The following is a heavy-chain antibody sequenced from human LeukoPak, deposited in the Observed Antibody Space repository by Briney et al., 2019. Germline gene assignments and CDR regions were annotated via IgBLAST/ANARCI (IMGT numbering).Heavy chain of an antibody. D-gene: IGHD1-26*01. Sequence: GGSLRLSCAASGFTFSSYSMNWVRQAPGKGLEWVAFIRFDGTNKFYADSVKGRFTISRDNSKNTFYLQMNSLRAEDTAVYYCAKDGMVGATTGLYYFDYWGQGILVTVSS. CDR1: GFTFSSYS. CDR2: IRFDGTNK. J-gene: IGHJ4*02. V-gene: IGHV3-30*02. CDR3: AKDGMVGATTGLYYFDY.